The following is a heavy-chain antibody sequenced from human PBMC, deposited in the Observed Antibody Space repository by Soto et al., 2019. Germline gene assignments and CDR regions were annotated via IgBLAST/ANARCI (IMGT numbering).Heavy chain of an antibody. Sequence: SCAASGFTFSSYAMSWVRQAPGKGLEWVSAISGSGGSTYYADSVKGRFTISRDNSKNTLYLQMNSLRAEDTAVYYCAKDSYDSSGYYYAFDIWGQGTMVTVSS. D-gene: IGHD3-22*01. J-gene: IGHJ3*02. CDR2: ISGSGGST. CDR3: AKDSYDSSGYYYAFDI. CDR1: GFTFSSYA. V-gene: IGHV3-23*01.